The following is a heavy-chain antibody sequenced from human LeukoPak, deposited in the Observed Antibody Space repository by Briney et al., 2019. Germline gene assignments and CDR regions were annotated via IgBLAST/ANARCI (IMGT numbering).Heavy chain of an antibody. CDR2: INHSGST. D-gene: IGHD2-2*01. J-gene: IGHJ4*02. Sequence: SETLSLTCPVDGGSFSGYYWSWIRQPPGKGLEWIGEINHSGSTNYNPSLKSRVTISVDTSKNQFSLKLSSVTAADTAVYYCARGLAVVPAAMQYYFDYCGQGTLVTVSS. CDR3: ARGLAVVPAAMQYYFDY. CDR1: GGSFSGYY. V-gene: IGHV4-34*01.